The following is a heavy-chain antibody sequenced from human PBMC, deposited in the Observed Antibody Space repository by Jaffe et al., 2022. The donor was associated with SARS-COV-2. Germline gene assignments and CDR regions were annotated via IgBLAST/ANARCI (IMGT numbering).Heavy chain of an antibody. CDR2: ISGSGGST. Sequence: EVQLLESGGGLVQPGGSLRLSCAASGFTFSSYAVSWIRQAPGKGLEWVSVISGSGGSTYYADSVKGRFTISRDNSKKTLYLQMNSLRAEDTAVYYCARDRGYYGAGEDGFDIWGQGTMVTVSS. J-gene: IGHJ3*02. CDR3: ARDRGYYGAGEDGFDI. V-gene: IGHV3-23*01. D-gene: IGHD3-10*01. CDR1: GFTFSSYA.